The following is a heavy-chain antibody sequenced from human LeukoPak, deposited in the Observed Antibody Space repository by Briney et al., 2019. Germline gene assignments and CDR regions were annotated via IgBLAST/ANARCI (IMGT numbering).Heavy chain of an antibody. J-gene: IGHJ4*02. D-gene: IGHD4-11*01. V-gene: IGHV3-30*02. CDR1: GFTFSSYG. CDR2: IRYDGSNK. Sequence: GGSLRLSCAASGFTFSSYGMHWVRQAPGKGLEWVAFIRYDGSNKYYADSVKGRFTISRDNSKNTLYLQMNSLRAEDTAVYYCAKEHDYSNYGKAYFDYWGQGTLVTVSS. CDR3: AKEHDYSNYGKAYFDY.